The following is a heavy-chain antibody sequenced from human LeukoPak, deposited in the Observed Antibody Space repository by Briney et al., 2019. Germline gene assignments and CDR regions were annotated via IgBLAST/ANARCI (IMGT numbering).Heavy chain of an antibody. D-gene: IGHD1-7*01. J-gene: IGHJ3*02. Sequence: GGSLRLSCAASGFTFSDYYMSWIRQAPGKGLEWVSYISSSGSTIYYADSVKGRFTISRDNAKNSLYLQMNSLRAEDTAVYYCARDLQGNWNYGCAFDIWGQGTMVTVSS. CDR3: ARDLQGNWNYGCAFDI. V-gene: IGHV3-11*04. CDR1: GFTFSDYY. CDR2: ISSSGSTI.